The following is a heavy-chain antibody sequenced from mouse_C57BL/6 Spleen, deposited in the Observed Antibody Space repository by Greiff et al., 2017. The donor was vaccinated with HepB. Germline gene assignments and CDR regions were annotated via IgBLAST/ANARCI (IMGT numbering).Heavy chain of an antibody. D-gene: IGHD2-1*01. CDR3: AREGELPYFDY. J-gene: IGHJ2*01. CDR1: GYTFTSYW. V-gene: IGHV1-59*01. Sequence: VQLQQPGAELVRPGTSVKLSCKASGYTFTSYWMHWVKQRPGQGLEWIGVIDPSDSYTNYNQKFKGKATLTVDKSSSTAYMQLSTLTSEESAVYYCAREGELPYFDYWGQGTTLTVSS. CDR2: IDPSDSYT.